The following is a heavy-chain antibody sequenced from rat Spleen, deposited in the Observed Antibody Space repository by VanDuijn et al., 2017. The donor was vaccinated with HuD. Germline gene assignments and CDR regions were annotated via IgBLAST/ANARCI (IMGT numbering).Heavy chain of an antibody. J-gene: IGHJ4*01. CDR3: ATDGFYDGTYYAVYVMDA. D-gene: IGHD1-12*02. V-gene: IGHV5-19*01. Sequence: EVHLVESGGGLVQPGRSLKVSCAASGFTFSNYGMHWIRQAPTQGLECVASISPTGATTNYRDSVQGRFTISRDNAESTLFLQMDSLRSEDTATYYCATDGFYDGTYYAVYVMDAWGQGASVTVSS. CDR1: GFTFSNYG. CDR2: ISPTGATT.